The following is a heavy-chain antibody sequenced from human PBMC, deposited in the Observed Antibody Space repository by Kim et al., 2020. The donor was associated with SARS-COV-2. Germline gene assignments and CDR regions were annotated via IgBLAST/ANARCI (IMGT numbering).Heavy chain of an antibody. D-gene: IGHD6-19*01. CDR2: IIPIFGTA. CDR1: GGTFSSYA. CDR3: AREDSGSSGWYGPCDY. J-gene: IGHJ4*02. Sequence: SVKVSCKASGGTFSSYAISWVRQAPGQGLEWMGGIIPIFGTANYAQKFQGRVTITADESTSTAYMELSSLRSEDTAVYYCAREDSGSSGWYGPCDYWGQGTLVTVSS. V-gene: IGHV1-69*13.